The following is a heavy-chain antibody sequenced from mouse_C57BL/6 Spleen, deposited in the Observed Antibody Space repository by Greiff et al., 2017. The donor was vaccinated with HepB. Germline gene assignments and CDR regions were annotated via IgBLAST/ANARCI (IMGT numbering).Heavy chain of an antibody. CDR1: GIAFSRYW. CDR2: INPDSSTI. V-gene: IGHV4-1*01. CDR3: ARPRLTGPMGY. D-gene: IGHD4-1*01. J-gene: IGHJ4*01. Sequence: EVKLLQSGGGLVQPGGSLKLSCAASGIAFSRYWMSWVRRAPGKGLEWIGEINPDSSTINYAPSLKDKFIISRDNAKNTLYLQMSKVRSEDTALYYCARPRLTGPMGYWGQGTSVTVSS.